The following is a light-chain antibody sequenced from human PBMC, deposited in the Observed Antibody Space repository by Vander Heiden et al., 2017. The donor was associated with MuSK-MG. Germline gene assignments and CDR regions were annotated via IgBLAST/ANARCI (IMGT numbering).Light chain of an antibody. CDR1: QNMNTF. CDR3: QQSSRTPLT. CDR2: GTS. J-gene: IGKJ4*01. Sequence: DIQLTQSPSSLSASVGDRVTISCRASQNMNTFLNWFQQKPGKPPTLLIYGTSTLYSGVPSRFSGSGSGTDFTLTISSLQAEDFATYYCQQSSRTPLTFGAGTMVEIK. V-gene: IGKV1-39*01.